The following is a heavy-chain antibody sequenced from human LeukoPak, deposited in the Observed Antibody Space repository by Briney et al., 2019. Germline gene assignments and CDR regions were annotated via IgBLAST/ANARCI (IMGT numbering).Heavy chain of an antibody. D-gene: IGHD3-3*01. CDR2: IYHSGST. Sequence: SETLSLTCTVSGYSISSGYYWGWIRQPPGKGLEWIGSIYHSGSTYYNPSLKSRVTMSVDKSKNQFSLKLSSVTAKDTAVYYCASLRERSYYARGFDYWGQGTLVTVSS. CDR3: ASLRERSYYARGFDY. V-gene: IGHV4-38-2*02. J-gene: IGHJ4*02. CDR1: GYSISSGYY.